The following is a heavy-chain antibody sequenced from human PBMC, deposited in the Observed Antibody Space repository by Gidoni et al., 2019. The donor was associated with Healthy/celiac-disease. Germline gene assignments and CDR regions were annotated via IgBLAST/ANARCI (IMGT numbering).Heavy chain of an antibody. V-gene: IGHV3-30*18. CDR3: AKEGLYATVTTRGYFDY. J-gene: IGHJ4*02. CDR1: GFTFSSYG. Sequence: QVQLVESGGGVVQPGRSLRRSCAASGFTFSSYGMHWVRQAPGKGLGWVAVISYDGSNKYYADSVKGRFTISRDNSKNTLYLQMNSLRAEDTAVYYCAKEGLYATVTTRGYFDYWGQGTLVTVSS. D-gene: IGHD4-17*01. CDR2: ISYDGSNK.